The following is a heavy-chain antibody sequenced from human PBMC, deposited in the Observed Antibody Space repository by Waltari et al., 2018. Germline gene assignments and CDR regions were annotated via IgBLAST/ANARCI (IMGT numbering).Heavy chain of an antibody. CDR2: IYTSGST. D-gene: IGHD3-3*01. J-gene: IGHJ3*02. CDR1: GGSISSGSYY. V-gene: IGHV4-61*02. Sequence: QVPLQESGPGLVKPSQTLSLTCTVSGGSISSGSYYWSWIRQPAGKGLEWLGRIYTSGSTNYNPSLKSRITISVDTSKNQFSLKLSSVTAADTAVYYCARGDYDFQDAFDIWGQGTMVSVSS. CDR3: ARGDYDFQDAFDI.